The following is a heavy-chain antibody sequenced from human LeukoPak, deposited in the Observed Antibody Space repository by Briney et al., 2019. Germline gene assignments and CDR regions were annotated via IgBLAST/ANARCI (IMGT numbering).Heavy chain of an antibody. Sequence: ASVKVSCKASGYTFTSYGISWVRQAPGQGLEWMGWISAYNGNTNYAQKLQGRVTMTTDTFTSTAYMELRSLRSDDTAVYYCARTINWNDAIDHSDYWGQGTLVTVSS. CDR2: ISAYNGNT. J-gene: IGHJ4*02. D-gene: IGHD1-20*01. CDR3: ARTINWNDAIDHSDY. CDR1: GYTFTSYG. V-gene: IGHV1-18*01.